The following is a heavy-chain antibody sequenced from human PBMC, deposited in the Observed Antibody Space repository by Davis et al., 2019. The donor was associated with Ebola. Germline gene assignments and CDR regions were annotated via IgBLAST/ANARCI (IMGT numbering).Heavy chain of an antibody. CDR3: ARDHRYQLLLRYYYYMDV. CDR1: GFTFSSYS. D-gene: IGHD2-2*01. V-gene: IGHV3-48*02. CDR2: ISSSSSTI. Sequence: GGSLRLSCAASGFTFSSYSMNWVRQAPGKGLEWVSYISSSSSTIYYADSVKGRFTISRDNAKNSLYLQMNSLRDEDTAVYYCARDHRYQLLLRYYYYMDVWGKGTTVTVSS. J-gene: IGHJ6*03.